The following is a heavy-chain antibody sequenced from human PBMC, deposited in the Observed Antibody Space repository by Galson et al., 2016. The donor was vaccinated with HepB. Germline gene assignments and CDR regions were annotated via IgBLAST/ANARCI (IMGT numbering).Heavy chain of an antibody. Sequence: SLRLSCAASGFTVSGKYMSWVRQAPGKGLEWVSAFYSGGSTYYAGSVKGRFAISSDNSKNTVFLQMNSLRVDETAVYYCARGMVASGWYGAFDYWGQGTLVTVS. CDR2: FYSGGST. CDR1: GFTVSGKY. J-gene: IGHJ4*02. V-gene: IGHV3-53*01. CDR3: ARGMVASGWYGAFDY. D-gene: IGHD6-19*01.